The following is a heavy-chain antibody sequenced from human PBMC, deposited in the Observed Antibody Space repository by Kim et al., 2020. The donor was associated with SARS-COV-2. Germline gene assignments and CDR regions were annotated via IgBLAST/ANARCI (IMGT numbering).Heavy chain of an antibody. D-gene: IGHD3-10*01. CDR2: IIPIFGTA. V-gene: IGHV1-69*13. CDR3: ARGAVYYYGSGSFDNSNGYFDL. Sequence: SVKVSCKASGGTFNSYAISWVRQAPGQGLEWMGGIIPIFGTANYAQKFQGRVTITADESTSTAYKELSSLRSEDTAVYYCARGAVYYYGSGSFDNSNGYFDLWGRGTLGTVSS. CDR1: GGTFNSYA. J-gene: IGHJ2*01.